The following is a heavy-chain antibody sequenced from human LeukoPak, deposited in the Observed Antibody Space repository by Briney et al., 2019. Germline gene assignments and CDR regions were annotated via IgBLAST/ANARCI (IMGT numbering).Heavy chain of an antibody. D-gene: IGHD3-3*01. Sequence: ASVKVSCKASGYTFTSYDINWVRQATGQGLEWMGWMNPNSGNTGYAQKFQGRVTMTRNTSISTAYMELSSLRSEDTAVYYCARGGVLTYYDFWSGYYSYFDYWGQGTLVTVSS. CDR1: GYTFTSYD. CDR3: ARGGVLTYYDFWSGYYSYFDY. V-gene: IGHV1-8*01. CDR2: MNPNSGNT. J-gene: IGHJ4*02.